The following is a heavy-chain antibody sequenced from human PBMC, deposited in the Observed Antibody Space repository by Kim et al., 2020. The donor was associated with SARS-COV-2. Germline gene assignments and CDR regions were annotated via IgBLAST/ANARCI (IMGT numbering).Heavy chain of an antibody. CDR2: IYPGDSDT. CDR3: ARIPCSSSTCFLRLDY. Sequence: GESLKISCKGSGYSFTNYWIGWVRQMPGKGLEWMGIIYPGDSDTRYSPSFQGQVTMSADKSTSTAYLQWSSLTASDTALYYCARIPCSSSTCFLRLDYWG. D-gene: IGHD2-2*01. CDR1: GYSFTNYW. V-gene: IGHV5-51*01. J-gene: IGHJ4*01.